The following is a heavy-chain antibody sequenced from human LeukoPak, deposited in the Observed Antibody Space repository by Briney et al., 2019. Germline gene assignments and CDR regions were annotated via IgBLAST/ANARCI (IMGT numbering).Heavy chain of an antibody. D-gene: IGHD3-10*02. CDR3: ARDVPLTKNGMDV. CDR1: GFTFSDHY. J-gene: IGHJ6*02. Sequence: GGSLRLSCAASGFTFSDHYMSWIRQAPGKRLEWVSYSSSSSSYTNYADSVKGRFTISRDNAKNSLYLQMNSLRAEDTAVYYCARDVPLTKNGMDVWGQGTTVTVSS. V-gene: IGHV3-11*05. CDR2: SSSSSSYT.